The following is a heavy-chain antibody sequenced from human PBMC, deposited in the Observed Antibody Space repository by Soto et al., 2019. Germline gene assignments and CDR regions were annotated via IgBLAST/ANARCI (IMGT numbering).Heavy chain of an antibody. J-gene: IGHJ4*02. CDR1: GFTFDSHG. V-gene: IGHV3-33*01. Sequence: QVQLVESGGGVVQPGTSLRLSCVASGFTFDSHGMHWVGQAPGKGLEWVAIIWVDASKTYYADSAKGRFTISRDNSKNTAYLELNSVRADDTAVYYCATGEGTFDYWGQGALVTVSS. CDR3: ATGEGTFDY. CDR2: IWVDASKT.